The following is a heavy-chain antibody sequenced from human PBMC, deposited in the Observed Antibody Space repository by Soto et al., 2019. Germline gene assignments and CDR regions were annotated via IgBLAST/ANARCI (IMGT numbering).Heavy chain of an antibody. Sequence: VQLVESGGGVVQPGRSLRLSCAASGFTFSDYAMHWVRQAPGKGLEWVAGVADSGRNTHYPDSVKGRFTISRDGTKDTVSLEMTGLRAEDTAVYYGATGGRQWLVTSDFNYWGQGALVTVSS. CDR3: ATGGRQWLVTSDFNY. J-gene: IGHJ4*02. CDR1: GFTFSDYA. D-gene: IGHD6-19*01. V-gene: IGHV3-30*03. CDR2: VADSGRNT.